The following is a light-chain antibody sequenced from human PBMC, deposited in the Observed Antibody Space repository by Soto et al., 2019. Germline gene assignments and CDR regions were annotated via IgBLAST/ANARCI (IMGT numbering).Light chain of an antibody. CDR3: QSYDSSLSGYV. Sequence: QAVVTQPPSVSGAPGQRVTISCTGSSSDIGAGYDVHWYQKLPGTAPKLLIYGNTNRPSGVPDRFSGSNSGTSASLAITGLQAEDEADYYCQSYDSSLSGYVFGTGTKLTVL. J-gene: IGLJ1*01. CDR2: GNT. CDR1: SSDIGAGYD. V-gene: IGLV1-40*01.